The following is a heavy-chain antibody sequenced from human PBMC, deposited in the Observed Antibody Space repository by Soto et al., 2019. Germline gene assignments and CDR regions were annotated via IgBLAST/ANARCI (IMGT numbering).Heavy chain of an antibody. Sequence: GESLKISCXTSGYRFTSYWIAWVRQMPGKGLEWMGIIFPSDSDTRYSPSFHGQVTISADRSTSTVFLQWASLKASDTAVYFCARKDKSGYFNWFDPWGQGTLVTVSS. J-gene: IGHJ5*02. V-gene: IGHV5-51*01. D-gene: IGHD3-22*01. CDR1: GYRFTSYW. CDR2: IFPSDSDT. CDR3: ARKDKSGYFNWFDP.